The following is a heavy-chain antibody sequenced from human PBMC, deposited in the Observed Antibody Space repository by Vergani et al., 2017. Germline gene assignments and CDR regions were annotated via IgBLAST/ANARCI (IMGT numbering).Heavy chain of an antibody. D-gene: IGHD6-13*01. CDR2: ISGDSGET. CDR1: GFTFSNYA. CDR3: AKSTSRLPAAGTEFDH. V-gene: IGHV3-23*04. J-gene: IGHJ4*02. Sequence: VQLVESGGGVVRPGGSLRLTCAASGFTFSNYAMSWVRQTPGKGLEWVSVISGDSGETEYGDSVKGRFVISRDNSKNMIYLEMKSLRGEDTAVYFCAKSTSRLPAAGTEFDHWGQGTRVTVSS.